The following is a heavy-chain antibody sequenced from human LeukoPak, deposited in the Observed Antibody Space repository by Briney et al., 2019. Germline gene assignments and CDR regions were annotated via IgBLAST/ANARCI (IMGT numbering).Heavy chain of an antibody. CDR2: IKTDGSTT. CDR3: ARGNQQLPRSTPDY. J-gene: IGHJ4*02. CDR1: GFTFSSSW. D-gene: IGHD2-2*01. V-gene: IGHV3-74*01. Sequence: GGSLRLSCAVSGFTFSSSWMHWVRQAPGKGLVWVSHIKTDGSTTAYADSVKGRFTISRDNAKNTPYLQMNSLRAEDTGVYYCARGNQQLPRSTPDYWGQGTLVTVS.